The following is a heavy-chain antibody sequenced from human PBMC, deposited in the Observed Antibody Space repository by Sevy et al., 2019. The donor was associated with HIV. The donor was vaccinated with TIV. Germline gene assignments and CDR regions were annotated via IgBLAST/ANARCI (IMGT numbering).Heavy chain of an antibody. D-gene: IGHD3-10*01. CDR1: GFTFRNFG. V-gene: IGHV3-30*03. J-gene: IGHJ6*02. CDR3: ARGGSGDYYYYGVDV. Sequence: GGSLRLSCVGSGFTFRNFGVHWLRQAPGKGLEWLSVVSYDGSSKYYVDSVKGLFIVSRDNSKNTLYLQMNSLRTEDTAVYYCARGGSGDYYYYGVDVWGQGTTVTVSS. CDR2: VSYDGSSK.